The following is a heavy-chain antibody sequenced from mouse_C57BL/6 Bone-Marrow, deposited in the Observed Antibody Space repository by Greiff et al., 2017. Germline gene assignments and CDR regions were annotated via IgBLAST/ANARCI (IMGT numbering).Heavy chain of an antibody. Sequence: QVQLQQPGAELVKPGASVKMSCKASGYTFTSYWITWVKQRPGQGLEWIGDIYPGSGSTNYNEKFKSKATLTVDTSSSTAYMQLSSLTSEDTAVYYCTTHYGSSHWYFDVWGTGTTVTVSS. J-gene: IGHJ1*03. D-gene: IGHD1-1*01. CDR1: GYTFTSYW. V-gene: IGHV1-55*01. CDR3: TTHYGSSHWYFDV. CDR2: IYPGSGST.